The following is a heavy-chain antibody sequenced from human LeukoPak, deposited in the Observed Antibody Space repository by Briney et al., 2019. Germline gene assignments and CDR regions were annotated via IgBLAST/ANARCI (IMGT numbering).Heavy chain of an antibody. V-gene: IGHV3-23*01. CDR3: ARELQYDSSGYYLDY. J-gene: IGHJ4*02. Sequence: GGSLRLPCAASGFTSSSYTMSWVRQAPGKGLEWVSAISGSGGSTYYADSVKGRFTISRDNSKNTLYLQMNSLRAEDTAVYYCARELQYDSSGYYLDYWGQGTLITVSS. CDR1: GFTSSSYT. D-gene: IGHD3-22*01. CDR2: ISGSGGST.